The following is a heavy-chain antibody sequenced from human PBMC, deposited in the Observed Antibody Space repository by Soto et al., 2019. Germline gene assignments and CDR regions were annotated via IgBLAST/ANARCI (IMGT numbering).Heavy chain of an antibody. V-gene: IGHV3-33*01. J-gene: IGHJ4*02. CDR2: IWYEGDKK. CDR3: ARGPGLAVTGDDFDY. CDR1: GFTFSTYG. Sequence: QVQLVESGGGVVQPGRSLRLSCAVSGFTFSTYGMHWVRQAPGKGLEWVALIWYEGDKKFYADSVKGRFTISRDISKKTLYLHMNSLRADDTAIYYCARGPGLAVTGDDFDYWGQGTLVTVSS. D-gene: IGHD6-19*01.